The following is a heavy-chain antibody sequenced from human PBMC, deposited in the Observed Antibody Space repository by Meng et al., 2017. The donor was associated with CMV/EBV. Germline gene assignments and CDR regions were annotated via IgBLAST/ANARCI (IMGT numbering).Heavy chain of an antibody. CDR2: IYTSGST. Sequence: QGDLQDSGHGLGKPSETLSLNCTVSGGSISSYYWSWIRQPAGKGLEWIGRIYTSGSTNYNPSLKSRVTMSVDTSKNQFSLKLSSVTAADTAVYYCARDLMNCSSTSCANWFDPWGQGTLVTVSS. J-gene: IGHJ5*02. CDR3: ARDLMNCSSTSCANWFDP. D-gene: IGHD2-2*01. V-gene: IGHV4-4*07. CDR1: GGSISSYY.